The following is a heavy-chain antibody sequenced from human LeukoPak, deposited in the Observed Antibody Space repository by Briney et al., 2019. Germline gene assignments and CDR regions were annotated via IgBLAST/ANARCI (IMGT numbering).Heavy chain of an antibody. J-gene: IGHJ4*02. Sequence: KSSETLSLXCTVSGGSISSYYWSWIRQPPGKGLEWIGYIYYSGSTNYNPSLKSRVTISVDTSKNQFSLKLSSVTAADTAVYYCARGSNFWSGDQYYCDYWGQGTLVTVSS. CDR2: IYYSGST. D-gene: IGHD3-3*01. CDR1: GGSISSYY. V-gene: IGHV4-59*01. CDR3: ARGSNFWSGDQYYCDY.